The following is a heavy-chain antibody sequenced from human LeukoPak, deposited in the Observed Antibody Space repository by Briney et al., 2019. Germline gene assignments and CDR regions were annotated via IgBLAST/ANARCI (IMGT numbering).Heavy chain of an antibody. J-gene: IGHJ4*02. CDR2: INSNSGGT. V-gene: IGHV1-2*02. Sequence: ASVKVSCKASGDTFTGYYMHWVRQAPGQGLEWMGWINSNSGGTNYAQEFQGRVTMTRDTSISTAYMELSRLRSDDTAVYYCARRIAHYDSSGDYWGQGTLVTVSS. CDR1: GDTFTGYY. D-gene: IGHD3-22*01. CDR3: ARRIAHYDSSGDY.